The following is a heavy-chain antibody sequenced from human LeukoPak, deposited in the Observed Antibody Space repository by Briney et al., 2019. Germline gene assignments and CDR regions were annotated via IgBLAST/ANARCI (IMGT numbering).Heavy chain of an antibody. V-gene: IGHV4-59*01. CDR3: ARGGGPTAILYFDY. CDR1: GGSISSYY. D-gene: IGHD5-18*01. J-gene: IGHJ4*02. Sequence: SETLSLTCTVSGGSISSYYWSWIRQPPGKGLEWIGYIYYSGSTNYNPSLKSRVTISVDTSKNQFSLKLSSVTAADTAVYYCARGGGPTAILYFDYWGQGTLVTVSS. CDR2: IYYSGST.